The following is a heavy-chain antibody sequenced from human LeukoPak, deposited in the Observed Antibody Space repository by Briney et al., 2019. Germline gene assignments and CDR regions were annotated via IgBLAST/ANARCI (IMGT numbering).Heavy chain of an antibody. CDR1: GFTVSSNY. CDR3: AISTVTTWFSAFDI. D-gene: IGHD4-17*01. V-gene: IGHV3-53*01. J-gene: IGHJ3*02. CDR2: IYSGGST. Sequence: PGGSLRLSCAASGFTVSSNYMSWVRRAPGKGLEWVSVIYSGGSTYYADSVKGRFTISRDNSKNTLYLQMNSLRAEDTAVYYCAISTVTTWFSAFDIWGQGTMVTVSS.